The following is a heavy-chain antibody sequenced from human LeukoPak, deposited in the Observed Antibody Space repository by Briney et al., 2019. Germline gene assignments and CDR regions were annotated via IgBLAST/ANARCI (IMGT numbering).Heavy chain of an antibody. Sequence: GGSLRLSCAASGFTFSSYVMHWVRQAPGKGLEGVAVISYDGSNKYYADSVKGRFTISRDNSKNTLYLQMNSLRAQDTAVYYCARDRRSVVRGVLYFDYWGQGTLVTVSS. V-gene: IGHV3-30*14. J-gene: IGHJ4*02. CDR3: ARDRRSVVRGVLYFDY. CDR1: GFTFSSYV. D-gene: IGHD3-10*01. CDR2: ISYDGSNK.